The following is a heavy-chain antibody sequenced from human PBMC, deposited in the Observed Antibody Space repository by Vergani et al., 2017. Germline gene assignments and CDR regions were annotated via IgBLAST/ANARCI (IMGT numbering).Heavy chain of an antibody. CDR3: ARDGARDCSGGSCYDYYYGMDV. J-gene: IGHJ6*02. D-gene: IGHD2-15*01. CDR2: IYYSGST. Sequence: QVQLQESGPGLVKPSETLSLTCTVSGGSISSYYWSWIRQPPGKGLEWIGYIYYSGSTNYNPSLKSRVTISVDTAKNQFSLKLSSVTAADTAVYYCARDGARDCSGGSCYDYYYGMDVWGQGTTVTVSS. CDR1: GGSISSYY. V-gene: IGHV4-59*01.